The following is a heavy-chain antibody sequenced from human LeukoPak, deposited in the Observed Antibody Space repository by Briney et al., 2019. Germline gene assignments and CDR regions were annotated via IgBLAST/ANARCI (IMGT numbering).Heavy chain of an antibody. CDR3: ARSSRHGLGTYQYYFDY. V-gene: IGHV3-66*01. D-gene: IGHD3-10*01. J-gene: IGHJ4*02. Sequence: PGGSLRLSCAASGFTVSSNYMTWVRQAPGKGLEWVSVIYTGGSTYYADSVKGRFTISRDNSKNTLYLQMNSLRAEDTAVYYCARSSRHGLGTYQYYFDYWGQGTLVTVSS. CDR1: GFTVSSNY. CDR2: IYTGGST.